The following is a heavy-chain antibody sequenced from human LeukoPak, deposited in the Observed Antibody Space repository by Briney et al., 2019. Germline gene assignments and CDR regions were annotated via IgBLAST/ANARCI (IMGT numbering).Heavy chain of an antibody. D-gene: IGHD3-3*01. CDR1: GGTFSSYA. CDR3: ARGQRYDLWSGYYEWFDP. J-gene: IGHJ5*02. CDR2: IIPIFGTA. Sequence: EASVKVSFKASGGTFSSYAISWVRQAPGQGLEWMGGIIPIFGTANYAQKFQGRVTITADESTSTAYMELSSLRSEDTAVYYCARGQRYDLWSGYYEWFDPWGQGTLVTVSS. V-gene: IGHV1-69*13.